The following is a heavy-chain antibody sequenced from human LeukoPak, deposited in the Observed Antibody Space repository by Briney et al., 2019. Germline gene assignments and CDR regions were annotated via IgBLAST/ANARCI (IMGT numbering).Heavy chain of an antibody. J-gene: IGHJ4*02. CDR3: ARVGSQSWNLTAPFDS. D-gene: IGHD1-7*01. Sequence: ASVKVSCKASGYTFTSHYMHWVRQAPGQGLEWMGIINPTGGSTIYAQKFQGRVTMSRDTSTSTVHMELSSLTSEDTAMYYCARVGSQSWNLTAPFDSWGQGTQVTVSS. CDR2: INPTGGST. V-gene: IGHV1-46*01. CDR1: GYTFTSHY.